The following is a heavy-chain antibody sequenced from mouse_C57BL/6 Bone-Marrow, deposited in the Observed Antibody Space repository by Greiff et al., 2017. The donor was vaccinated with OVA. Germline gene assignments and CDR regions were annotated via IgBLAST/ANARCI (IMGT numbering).Heavy chain of an antibody. CDR1: GYAFSSSW. CDR3: ARRGVYYDYLWYFDV. Sequence: VQLQHSGPELVKPGASVKISCKASGYAFSSSWMNWVKQRPGKGLEWIGRIYPGDGDTNYNGKFKGKATLTADKSSSTAYMQLSSLTSEDSAVYFCARRGVYYDYLWYFDVWGTGTTVTVSS. D-gene: IGHD2-4*01. V-gene: IGHV1-82*01. J-gene: IGHJ1*03. CDR2: IYPGDGDT.